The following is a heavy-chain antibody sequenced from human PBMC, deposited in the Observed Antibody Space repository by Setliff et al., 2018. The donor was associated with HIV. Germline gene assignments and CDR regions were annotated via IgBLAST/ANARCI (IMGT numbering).Heavy chain of an antibody. CDR3: ARGHSGNDY. CDR2: MNPNSGNT. CDR1: GYTFTNYD. J-gene: IGHJ4*02. Sequence: ASVKVSCKASGYTFTNYDINWVRQATGQGLEWMGKMNPNSGNTEYAQQFQGRVTMTRNTSISTAYMELSSLRSEDTAIYYCARGHSGNDYWGQGTLVTVSS. D-gene: IGHD1-1*01. V-gene: IGHV1-8*02.